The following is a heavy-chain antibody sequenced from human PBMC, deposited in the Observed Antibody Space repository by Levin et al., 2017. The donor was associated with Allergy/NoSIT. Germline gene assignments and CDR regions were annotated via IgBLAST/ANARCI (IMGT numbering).Heavy chain of an antibody. D-gene: IGHD3-10*01. CDR1: GGSISSGSYY. J-gene: IGHJ4*02. CDR2: IYTSGST. CDR3: ARETSSVNYFDY. V-gene: IGHV4-61*02. Sequence: SETLSLTCTVSGGSISSGSYYRSWIRQPAGKGLEWIGRIYTSGSTNYNPSLKSRVTISVDTSKNQFSLKLSSVTAADTAVYYCARETSSVNYFDYWGQGTLVTVSS.